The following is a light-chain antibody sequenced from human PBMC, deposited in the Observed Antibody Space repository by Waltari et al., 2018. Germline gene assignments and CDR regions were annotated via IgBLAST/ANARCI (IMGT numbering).Light chain of an antibody. CDR1: SGHSSNI. Sequence: QLVLTQSPSASASLGASVKLTCTLSSGHSSNIIAWLQQQPWKGPRYLMQVNSDGSHRKGDEIPVRFSGSSSGAERYLTISSLQSEDEADYYCETGGHGTWVFGGGTKLTVL. CDR2: VNSDGSH. CDR3: ETGGHGTWV. V-gene: IGLV4-69*01. J-gene: IGLJ3*02.